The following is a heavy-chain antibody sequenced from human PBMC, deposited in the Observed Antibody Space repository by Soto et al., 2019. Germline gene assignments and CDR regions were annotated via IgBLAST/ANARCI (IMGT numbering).Heavy chain of an antibody. J-gene: IGHJ6*02. CDR3: ARENHRDYSASGSYSYYYGMDV. Sequence: QVQLGQSGAEVKKPGSSVKVSCKASGGTFSSYTISWVRQAPGQGLEWMGRIIPTLGIANNAQKFQGRVTITADKSTSTASMELGSLRSEDTAVYYCARENHRDYSASGSYSYYYGMDVWGQGTTVTVSS. CDR1: GGTFSSYT. D-gene: IGHD3-10*01. V-gene: IGHV1-69*08. CDR2: IIPTLGIA.